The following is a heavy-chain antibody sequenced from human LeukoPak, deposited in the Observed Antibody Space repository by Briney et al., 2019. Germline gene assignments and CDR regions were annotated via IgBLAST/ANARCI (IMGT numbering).Heavy chain of an antibody. J-gene: IGHJ4*02. CDR1: GFTFDDYA. Sequence: GGSLRLSCTASGFTFDDYAVHWVRQAPAKGLEWVSLISGDGGTTDYADSVKGRFTISRDNRRNSLYLHMNSLRTEDTALYFCAKVYVGSWYAYDHWGQGTLVTVSS. D-gene: IGHD6-13*01. CDR3: AKVYVGSWYAYDH. V-gene: IGHV3-43*02. CDR2: ISGDGGTT.